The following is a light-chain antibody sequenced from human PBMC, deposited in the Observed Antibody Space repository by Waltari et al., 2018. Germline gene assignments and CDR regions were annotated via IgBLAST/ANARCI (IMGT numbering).Light chain of an antibody. Sequence: QSALTQPPSVSGSPGQSVTISCTGTGDDIGGFEYVSWYQQDPGKAPKLLIYDVNKRPSGVPGRFSGSKSGNTASLTISRLQAEDESAYYCCSYAGTYSYVFGTGTEVIVL. CDR1: GDDIGGFEY. CDR3: CSYAGTYSYV. V-gene: IGLV2-11*01. J-gene: IGLJ1*01. CDR2: DVN.